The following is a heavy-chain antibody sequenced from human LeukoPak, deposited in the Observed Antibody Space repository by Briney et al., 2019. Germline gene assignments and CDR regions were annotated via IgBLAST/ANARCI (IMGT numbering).Heavy chain of an antibody. V-gene: IGHV3-21*01. CDR2: FSSSSSYI. Sequence: GGSLRLSCAASGFTFSSYSMNWVRQAPGKGLEWVSSFSSSSSYIYYADSVKGRFTISRDDAKNSLYLQMNSLIAEDTAVYYCARERASSSWTLFGYWGQGTLVTVSS. CDR1: GFTFSSYS. D-gene: IGHD6-13*01. J-gene: IGHJ4*02. CDR3: ARERASSSWTLFGY.